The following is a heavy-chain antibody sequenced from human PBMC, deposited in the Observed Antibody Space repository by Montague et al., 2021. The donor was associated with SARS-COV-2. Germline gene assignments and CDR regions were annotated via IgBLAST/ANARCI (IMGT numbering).Heavy chain of an antibody. D-gene: IGHD2-15*01. V-gene: IGHV3-21*01. CDR2: ISSESAYI. CDR1: GFTFSSIR. J-gene: IGHJ6*02. Sequence: SLRLSCAASGFTFSSIRMNWVRQAPGKRLEWASSISSESAYIVYAESVRGRFTISRDNAQNLLYLQMNSLRAEDTAVYYCARFETSKFYSSGMDVRGQGTTVTVSS. CDR3: ARFETSKFYSSGMDV.